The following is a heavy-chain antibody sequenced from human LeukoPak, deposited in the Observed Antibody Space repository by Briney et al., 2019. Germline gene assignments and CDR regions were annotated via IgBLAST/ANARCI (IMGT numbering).Heavy chain of an antibody. Sequence: EASLKVSCKPSGYTFTGYYMHWVRQAPGQGLEWMGWINPNSGGTNYAQKFQGRVTMTRETSISTAYMELSRLRSDDTAVYYCASYSGLRLGELSLYLIDYWGQGTLVTVSS. CDR1: GYTFTGYY. CDR3: ASYSGLRLGELSLYLIDY. V-gene: IGHV1-2*02. D-gene: IGHD3-16*02. CDR2: INPNSGGT. J-gene: IGHJ4*02.